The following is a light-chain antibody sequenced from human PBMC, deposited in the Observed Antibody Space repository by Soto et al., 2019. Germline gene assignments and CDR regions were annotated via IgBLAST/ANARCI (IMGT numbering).Light chain of an antibody. CDR3: AAWDDSLMGV. J-gene: IGLJ1*01. V-gene: IGLV1-44*01. Sequence: QSVLTQPPPASGTPGQRVTISRSGSSSNIGSNTVNWYQQLPGTAPKLLIYSNNQRPSGVPDRFSGSKSGTSASLAISGLQSEDEADYYCAAWDDSLMGVFGTGTKVTVL. CDR2: SNN. CDR1: SSNIGSNT.